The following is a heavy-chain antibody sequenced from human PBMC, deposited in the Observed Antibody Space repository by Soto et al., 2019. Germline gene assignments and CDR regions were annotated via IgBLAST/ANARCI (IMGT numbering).Heavy chain of an antibody. CDR1: GFTFSSYW. Sequence: EVQLVESGGGLVQPGGSLRLSCAASGFTFSSYWMSWVRQAPGKGLEWVANIKQDGSEKYYVDSVKGRFTISRDNAKNALYLQMNSLRAEDTAVYYCARDMGYCSGGSCYSLWGCDYGGQGTLVTVSS. V-gene: IGHV3-7*01. CDR3: ARDMGYCSGGSCYSLWGCDY. J-gene: IGHJ4*02. D-gene: IGHD2-15*01. CDR2: IKQDGSEK.